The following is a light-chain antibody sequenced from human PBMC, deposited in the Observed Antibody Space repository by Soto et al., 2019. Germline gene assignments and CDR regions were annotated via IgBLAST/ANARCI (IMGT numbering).Light chain of an antibody. CDR2: XXX. Sequence: QSVLIQPATVSGSPGQSITISCTGTSSEVGGYNYVSWYQQYPDKAPKLMXXXXXXXPLGVSNRFSGSKSGNTASLTISGLQAEDEADYYCSSYTYSSTYVFGSGTKVTVL. CDR3: SSYTYSSTYV. CDR1: SSEVGGYNY. V-gene: IGLV2-14*01. J-gene: IGLJ1*01.